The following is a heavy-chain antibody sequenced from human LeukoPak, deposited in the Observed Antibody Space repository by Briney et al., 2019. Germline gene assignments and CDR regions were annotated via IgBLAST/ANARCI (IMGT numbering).Heavy chain of an antibody. CDR3: ARDAPRWRNAFDF. D-gene: IGHD4-23*01. CDR2: VSAYNGNT. Sequence: GASVKVSCKASGYTLTSTVICWVRQAPGQGLEWMGWVSAYNGNTNYAQKFRGRVTMTRDTSTNTAYMELRSLRSDDTAVYFCARDAPRWRNAFDFWGQGTMVTVSS. CDR1: GYTLTSTV. V-gene: IGHV1-18*01. J-gene: IGHJ3*01.